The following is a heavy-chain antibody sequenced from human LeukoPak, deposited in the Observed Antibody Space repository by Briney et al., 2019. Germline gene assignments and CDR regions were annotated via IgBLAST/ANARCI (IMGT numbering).Heavy chain of an antibody. Sequence: GGSLRLSCAASGFTVSRYWMTWVRQAPGKGLEWVATIKEDGTEQHLVESVQGRFTVSRDNTENSVYLQMNSLRVEDTGVYFCAGGEGWTAEDWGQGAQVTVSS. CDR1: GFTVSRYW. D-gene: IGHD3/OR15-3a*01. CDR3: AGGEGWTAED. V-gene: IGHV3-7*03. CDR2: IKEDGTEQ. J-gene: IGHJ4*02.